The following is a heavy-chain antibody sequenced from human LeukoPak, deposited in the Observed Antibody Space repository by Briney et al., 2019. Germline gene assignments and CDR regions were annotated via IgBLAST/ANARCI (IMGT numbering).Heavy chain of an antibody. J-gene: IGHJ4*02. D-gene: IGHD6-13*01. CDR3: ARSLAAAGPDFDY. Sequence: GASVKVSCKASGYTFTGYYMHWVRQAPGQGLEWMGWINPNSGGTNYAQKFQGRVTMTRDMSISTAYMELSRLRSDDTAVYYCARSLAAAGPDFDYWGQGTLVTVSS. V-gene: IGHV1-2*02. CDR1: GYTFTGYY. CDR2: INPNSGGT.